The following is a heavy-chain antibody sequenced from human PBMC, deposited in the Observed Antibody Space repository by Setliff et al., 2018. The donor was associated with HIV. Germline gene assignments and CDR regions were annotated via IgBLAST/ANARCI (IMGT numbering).Heavy chain of an antibody. V-gene: IGHV3-74*01. CDR1: GFTLSSGG. CDR2: INSDGSDT. CDR3: TRDGLLWFGEFFSN. Sequence: PGGSLRLSCAASGFTLSSGGMSWVRQAPGKGLVWVARINSDGSDTSYADSVKGRFTMSRDNAKNTLYLQMNSLRAEDTGIYYCTRDGLLWFGEFFSNWGQGTLVTVSS. D-gene: IGHD3-10*01. J-gene: IGHJ4*02.